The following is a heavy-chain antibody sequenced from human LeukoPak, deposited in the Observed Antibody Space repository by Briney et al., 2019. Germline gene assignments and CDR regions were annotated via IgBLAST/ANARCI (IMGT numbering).Heavy chain of an antibody. CDR1: GFTFSTYA. V-gene: IGHV3-30-3*01. CDR3: ARGGAYCRGDCPLDAFDP. CDR2: MSYDEGTK. D-gene: IGHD2-21*02. Sequence: GRSLGLSCAASGFTFSTYAMHWVRQAPGKGLEWVAHMSYDEGTKYYADSVKGRFTISRDNSKNTLYLQMNSLRAEDTAFYYCARGGAYCRGDCPLDAFDPWGQGTMVTVSS. J-gene: IGHJ3*01.